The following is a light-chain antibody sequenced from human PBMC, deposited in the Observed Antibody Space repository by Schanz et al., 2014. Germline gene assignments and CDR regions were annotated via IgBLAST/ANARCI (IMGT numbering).Light chain of an antibody. CDR2: GAS. CDR1: QGISNS. Sequence: DIHLTQSPSSLSASVGDRVTITCRASQGISNSLAWYQQKPGKVPKLLIYGASTLQSGVPDRFSGSGSETDFTLTISSLQAEDVAVYYCQQYHYTPFTFGPGTKVEIK. CDR3: QQYHYTPFT. J-gene: IGKJ3*01. V-gene: IGKV1-27*01.